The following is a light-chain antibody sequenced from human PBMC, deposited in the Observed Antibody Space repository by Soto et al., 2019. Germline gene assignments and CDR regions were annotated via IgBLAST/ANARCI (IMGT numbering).Light chain of an antibody. CDR1: SSDIGAYNY. J-gene: IGLJ3*02. CDR2: EVT. Sequence: QSALTQPASVSGSPGQSITISCTGTSSDIGAYNYVSWYQQHPGKAPKLMIFEVTNRPSGVSSRFSGSKSGNTASLTISGLQAEDDADYYCCSSTSRTTRVFGGGTKLTVL. CDR3: CSSTSRTTRV. V-gene: IGLV2-14*01.